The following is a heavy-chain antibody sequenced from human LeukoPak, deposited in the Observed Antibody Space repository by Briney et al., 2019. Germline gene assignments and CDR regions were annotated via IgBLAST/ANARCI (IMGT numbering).Heavy chain of an antibody. CDR3: ARVGHNLSSSSEQFDY. CDR2: IYYSGST. V-gene: IGHV4-59*01. Sequence: SETLSLTCTVSGGSISSYYWSWIRQPPGKGLEWIGYIYYSGSTNYNPSLKSRVTISVDTSKNQFSLKLSSVTAADTAVYYCARVGHNLSSSSEQFDYWGQGTLVTVSS. D-gene: IGHD6-6*01. J-gene: IGHJ4*02. CDR1: GGSISSYY.